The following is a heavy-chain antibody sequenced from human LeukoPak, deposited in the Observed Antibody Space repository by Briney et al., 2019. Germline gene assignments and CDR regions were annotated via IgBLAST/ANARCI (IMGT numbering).Heavy chain of an antibody. D-gene: IGHD6-19*01. J-gene: IGHJ5*02. CDR3: ARDLAVAGFGFDP. V-gene: IGHV4-39*07. CDR1: GGSISSSTYF. Sequence: SETLSLTCTVSGGSISSSTYFWGWIRQPPGKGLEWIGSIYYSESTYSASTYYNPSLKSRVTISVDTSKNQFSLKLSSVTAADTAVYYCARDLAVAGFGFDPWGQGTLVTVSS. CDR2: IYYSESTYSAST.